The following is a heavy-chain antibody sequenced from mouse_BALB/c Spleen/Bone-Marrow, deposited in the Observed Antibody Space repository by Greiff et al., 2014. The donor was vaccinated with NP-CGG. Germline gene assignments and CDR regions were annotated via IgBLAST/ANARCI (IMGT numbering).Heavy chain of an antibody. J-gene: IGHJ3*01. V-gene: IGHV10-1*02. CDR1: GFTFNTYA. Sequence: EVQGVESGGGLVQPKGSLKLSCAASGFTFNTYAMNWVRQAPGKGLEWVARIRSKSNNYATYYADSVKDRFTISRDDSQSMLYLQMNNLKTEDTAMYYCVRHEVMITFAYWGQGTLVTVSA. D-gene: IGHD2-4*01. CDR2: IRSKSNNYAT. CDR3: VRHEVMITFAY.